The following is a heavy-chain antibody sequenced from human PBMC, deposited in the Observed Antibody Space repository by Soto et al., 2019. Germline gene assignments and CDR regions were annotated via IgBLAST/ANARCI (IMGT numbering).Heavy chain of an antibody. V-gene: IGHV1-46*03. Sequence: ASVKVSCKASGYTFTSYYMHWVRQAPGQGLEWMGIINPSGGSTSYAQKFQGRVTMTRDTSTSTVYMELSSLRSEDTAVYYCARAPRSDTYLSILRSIAAAGFDYWGQGTLVTVSS. CDR1: GYTFTSYY. J-gene: IGHJ4*02. CDR3: ARAPRSDTYLSILRSIAAAGFDY. CDR2: INPSGGST. D-gene: IGHD6-13*01.